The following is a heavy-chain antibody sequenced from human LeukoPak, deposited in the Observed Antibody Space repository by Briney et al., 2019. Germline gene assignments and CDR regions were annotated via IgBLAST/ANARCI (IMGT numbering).Heavy chain of an antibody. CDR3: GRGPSPNSWADY. D-gene: IGHD6-13*01. V-gene: IGHV4-59*01. Sequence: SETLSLTCTVSGGSISSYYWSWIRQPPGKGLEWIGYIYYSGSTNYNPSLKSRVTISVDTSKNQFSLKLSSVTAADTAVYYCGRGPSPNSWADYWGQGTLVTVSS. CDR2: IYYSGST. CDR1: GGSISSYY. J-gene: IGHJ4*02.